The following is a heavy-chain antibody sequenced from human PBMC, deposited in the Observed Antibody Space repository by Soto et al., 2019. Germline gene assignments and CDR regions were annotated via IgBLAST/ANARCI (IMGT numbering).Heavy chain of an antibody. CDR3: ARGLKGYYGVDV. CDR1: GFTFSSYW. V-gene: IGHV3-74*01. Sequence: PGGSLRLSCAASGFTFSSYWMHWVRQAPGKGLVWVSRINSDGSSTSYADSVKGRFTISRDNAKSTLYLQMNSLRAEDTAVYYCARGLKGYYGVDVWGQGTTVTVSS. CDR2: INSDGSST. J-gene: IGHJ6*02. D-gene: IGHD3-16*01.